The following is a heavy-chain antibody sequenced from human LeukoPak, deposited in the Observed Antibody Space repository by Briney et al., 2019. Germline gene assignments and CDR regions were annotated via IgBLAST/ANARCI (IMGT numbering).Heavy chain of an antibody. J-gene: IGHJ3*02. D-gene: IGHD2-2*01. Sequence: SETLSLTCTVSGVSISSGDYHWNWIRQPPGRGLEWIGYISYSGNTYYNPSLKSRLTISLDTSRSQISLRLSSVTAADTAVYYCARDSGYCSSTSCLRGSAFDIWGQGTMVTVSS. CDR1: GVSISSGDYH. V-gene: IGHV4-30-4*01. CDR3: ARDSGYCSSTSCLRGSAFDI. CDR2: ISYSGNT.